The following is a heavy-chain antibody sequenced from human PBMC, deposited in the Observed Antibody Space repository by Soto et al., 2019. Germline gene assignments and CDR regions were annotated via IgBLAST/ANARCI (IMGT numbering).Heavy chain of an antibody. CDR1: GDSISSADYY. J-gene: IGHJ6*02. CDR2: IFYSGTT. Sequence: SLTCTVSGDSISSADYYWSWIRQTPGKGLEWIGHIFYSGTTYYNPSLKSRLTISVDTSKNHFSLRLTSVTAADTAVYYCARDLGGEPELYYYGMDVGGQGTTVTVS. V-gene: IGHV4-30-4*01. CDR3: ARDLGGEPELYYYGMDV. D-gene: IGHD3-10*01.